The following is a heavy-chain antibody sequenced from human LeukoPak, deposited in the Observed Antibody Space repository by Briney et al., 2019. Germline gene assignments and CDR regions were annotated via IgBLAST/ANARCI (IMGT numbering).Heavy chain of an antibody. V-gene: IGHV3-73*01. J-gene: IGHJ4*02. CDR2: IRSKANNYAT. CDR1: GFTFSGSA. Sequence: GGSLKLSCAASGFTFSGSAMHWVRQASGKGLEWVGRIRSKANNYATAYAASVKGRFTISRDDSKNTAYLEMNSLKTEDTAVYYCTRRGNIVGATTGFDYWGQGTLVTVSS. D-gene: IGHD1-26*01. CDR3: TRRGNIVGATTGFDY.